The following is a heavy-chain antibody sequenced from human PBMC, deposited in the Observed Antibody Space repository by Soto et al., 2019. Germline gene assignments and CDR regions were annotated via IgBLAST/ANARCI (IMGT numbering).Heavy chain of an antibody. CDR2: IYWDDDK. Sequence: QITLKESGPTLVKPTQTLTLTCTVSGFSLTTSRVGVDWIRQPPGKALDWLALIYWDDDKRYSPSLKSRLTITKDTSKHQVLLTLTNMDPADTATYFCAHRTTTATWWFDPWGKGTLGTVSS. V-gene: IGHV2-5*02. CDR3: AHRTTTATWWFDP. J-gene: IGHJ5*02. CDR1: GFSLTTSRVG. D-gene: IGHD4-17*01.